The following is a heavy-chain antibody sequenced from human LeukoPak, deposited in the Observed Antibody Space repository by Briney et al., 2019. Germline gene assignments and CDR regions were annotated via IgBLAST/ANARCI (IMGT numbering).Heavy chain of an antibody. J-gene: IGHJ5*02. CDR2: ISAYNGNT. CDR3: ARDGLYYDFWSGPANWFDP. D-gene: IGHD3-3*01. V-gene: IGHV1-18*01. Sequence: ASVKVSCKASGGTFSSYAISWVRQAPGQGLEWMGWISAYNGNTNYAQKLQGRVTMTTDTSTSTAYMELRSLRSDDTAVYYCARDGLYYDFWSGPANWFDPWGQGTLVTVSS. CDR1: GGTFSSYA.